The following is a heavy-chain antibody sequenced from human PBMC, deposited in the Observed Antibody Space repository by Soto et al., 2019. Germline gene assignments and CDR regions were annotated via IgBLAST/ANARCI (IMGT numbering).Heavy chain of an antibody. V-gene: IGHV3-73*02. D-gene: IGHD6-13*01. J-gene: IGHJ6*02. Sequence: EVQLVESGGGLVQPGGSLKLSCAASGFTFSGSAMHWVRQASGKGLEWVGRIRSKANSYATAYAASVKGRFTISRDDSKNTAYLQMNSLKTEDTAVYYCTRHGQQLGVMEFWGQETTVTVSS. CDR2: IRSKANSYAT. CDR1: GFTFSGSA. CDR3: TRHGQQLGVMEF.